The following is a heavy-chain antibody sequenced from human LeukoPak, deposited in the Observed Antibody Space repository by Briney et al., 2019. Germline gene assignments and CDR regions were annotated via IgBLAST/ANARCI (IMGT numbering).Heavy chain of an antibody. Sequence: RPGGSLRLSCAASGFTFDDYGMSWVRQAPGKGLEWVSGINWNGGSTGYVDSVKGRFTISRDNAKNSLYLQMNSLTAEDTAVYYCARAPSDYYDTAGDAFDIWGQGTMVTVSS. D-gene: IGHD3-22*01. CDR3: ARAPSDYYDTAGDAFDI. J-gene: IGHJ3*02. CDR2: INWNGGST. V-gene: IGHV3-20*04. CDR1: GFTFDDYG.